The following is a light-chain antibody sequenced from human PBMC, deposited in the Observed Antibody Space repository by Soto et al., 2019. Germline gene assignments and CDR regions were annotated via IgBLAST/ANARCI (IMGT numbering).Light chain of an antibody. CDR2: GAS. V-gene: IGKV3-20*01. CDR3: QQYGSSGT. Sequence: ENVFAPSPGPLSLSPGGKANPPCRASQSVSNNYLAWYQQKPGQAPRLLIYGASNRATGIPDRFSGSGSGTDFTLTISRLEPEDFAVYYCQQYGSSGTFGQGTKVDIK. CDR1: QSVSNNY. J-gene: IGKJ1*01.